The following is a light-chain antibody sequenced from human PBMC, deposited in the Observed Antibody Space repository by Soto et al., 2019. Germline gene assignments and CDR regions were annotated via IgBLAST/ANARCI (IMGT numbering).Light chain of an antibody. J-gene: IGKJ2*01. CDR1: QNIFRY. CDR3: QQTYNAPYS. Sequence: DIQMPQSPSSLSASVGDRVTITCRTSQNIFRYLHWYQQKLGKAPKLLISSASSLQSGIPSRFSGSGSGTEFTLTFSSLQPEDFATYYCQQTYNAPYSFGQGTKLEIK. V-gene: IGKV1-39*01. CDR2: SAS.